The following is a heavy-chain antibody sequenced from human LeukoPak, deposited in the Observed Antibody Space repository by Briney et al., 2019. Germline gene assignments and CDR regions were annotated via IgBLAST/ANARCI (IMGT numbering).Heavy chain of an antibody. J-gene: IGHJ4*02. CDR3: ARASSSEWLLDY. CDR2: INPSGGST. D-gene: IGHD6-19*01. V-gene: IGHV1-46*01. Sequence: ASVKVSCKASGYTFTSYYMHWVRQAPGQGLEWMGIINPSGGSTSYAQKFQGRVTMTRDMSTSTVYMELSRLRSDDTAVYYCARASSSEWLLDYWGQGSLVTVSS. CDR1: GYTFTSYY.